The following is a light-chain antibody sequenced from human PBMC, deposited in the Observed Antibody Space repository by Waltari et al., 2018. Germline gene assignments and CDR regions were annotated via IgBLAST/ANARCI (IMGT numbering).Light chain of an antibody. J-gene: IGLJ3*02. CDR1: SSDVGVYNY. V-gene: IGLV2-11*01. Sequence: QSALTRPRSVSGSPGQSVTISCTGTSSDVGVYNYVSWYQQHPGKAPQLMIYDVAKRPSGVPDRFSGSKSDNTASLTISGLQAEDEADYYCCSYAGSYSWVFGGGTKLTVL. CDR3: CSYAGSYSWV. CDR2: DVA.